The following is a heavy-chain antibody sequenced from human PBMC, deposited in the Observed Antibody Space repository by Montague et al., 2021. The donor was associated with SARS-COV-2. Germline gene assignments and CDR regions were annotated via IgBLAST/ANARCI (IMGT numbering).Heavy chain of an antibody. D-gene: IGHD3-10*01. V-gene: IGHV4-34*01. CDR1: GGSFSGYY. J-gene: IGHJ6*02. Sequence: SETLSLTCAVYGGSFSGYYWSWFRQPPGEGLEWLGEINHSGSANNNPSLKSRVTISVDTNQNQFSLKLCSVTAADTAVYYCARVRYWGWGTSLGMDVWGQGTTVTVSS. CDR2: INHSGSA. CDR3: ARVRYWGWGTSLGMDV.